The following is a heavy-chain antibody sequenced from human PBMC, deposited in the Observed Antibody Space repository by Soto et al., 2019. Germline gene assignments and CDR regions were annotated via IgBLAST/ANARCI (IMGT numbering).Heavy chain of an antibody. Sequence: GGSLRLSCAASGFTFSSYEMNWVRQAPGKGLEWVSYISSSGSTIYYADSVKGRFTISRDNAKNSLYLQMNSLRAEDTAVYYCARAQPRNFDYWGQGTLVTVSS. V-gene: IGHV3-48*03. CDR1: GFTFSSYE. CDR2: ISSSGSTI. J-gene: IGHJ4*02. CDR3: ARAQPRNFDY.